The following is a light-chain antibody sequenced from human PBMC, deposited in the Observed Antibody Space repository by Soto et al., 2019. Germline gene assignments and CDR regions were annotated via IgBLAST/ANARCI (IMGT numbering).Light chain of an antibody. Sequence: EIVMTQSPATLSVSPGERATLSCRASQSVSSNLAWYQQKPGQAPRLLIYGASTRATGIPARFSGSGSGTXFTLXISSLQSEDFAVYYCQQYNNWPQIT. J-gene: IGKJ5*01. CDR3: QQYNNWPQIT. CDR1: QSVSSN. V-gene: IGKV3-15*01. CDR2: GAS.